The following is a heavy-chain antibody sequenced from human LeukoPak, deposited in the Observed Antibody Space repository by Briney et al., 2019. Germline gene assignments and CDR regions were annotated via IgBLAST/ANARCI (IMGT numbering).Heavy chain of an antibody. CDR2: ITSSSSYI. CDR1: GFTFSSYS. Sequence: PGGSLRLSCAASGFTFSSYSMNWVRQAPGNAPPPAPPITSSSSYIYYADSVKGRFTISRDNAKNSLYLQMNSLRAEDTAVYYCASGGILRFLEWFSAFDIWGQGTMVTVSS. CDR3: ASGGILRFLEWFSAFDI. J-gene: IGHJ3*02. D-gene: IGHD3-3*01. V-gene: IGHV3-21*01.